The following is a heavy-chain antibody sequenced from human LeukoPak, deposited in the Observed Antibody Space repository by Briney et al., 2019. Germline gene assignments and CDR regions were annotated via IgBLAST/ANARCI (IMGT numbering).Heavy chain of an antibody. V-gene: IGHV1-2*02. J-gene: IGHJ4*02. CDR3: ARLLWFGELNDY. CDR2: INPNSGGT. D-gene: IGHD3-10*01. Sequence: ASVKVSCKASVYTFTGYYMHWVRQAPGQGLEWMGWINPNSGGTNYAQKFQGRVTMTRDTSISTAYMELSRLRSDDTAVYYCARLLWFGELNDYWGQGTLVTVSS. CDR1: VYTFTGYY.